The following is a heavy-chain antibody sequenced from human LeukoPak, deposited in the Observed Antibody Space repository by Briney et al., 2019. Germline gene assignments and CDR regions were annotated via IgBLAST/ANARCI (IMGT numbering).Heavy chain of an antibody. CDR2: ISSSSSYI. J-gene: IGHJ4*02. Sequence: GGSLRLSCAASGFTFSSYSMNWVRQAPGKGLEWVSSISSSSSYIYYADSVKGRFTISRDNAKNSLYLQMNSLRAEDTAVYHCARDGRDGYNYWGQGTLVTVSS. V-gene: IGHV3-21*01. CDR1: GFTFSSYS. D-gene: IGHD5-24*01. CDR3: ARDGRDGYNY.